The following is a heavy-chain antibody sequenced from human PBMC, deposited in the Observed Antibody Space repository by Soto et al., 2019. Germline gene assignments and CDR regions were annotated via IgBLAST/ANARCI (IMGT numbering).Heavy chain of an antibody. V-gene: IGHV4-59*01. Sequence: SETLPLTCTVSGGSIRNYYWSWVRQPPGKGLEWIGYIYYSGSTNYNPSLKSRVTISVDTSKNQFSLKLSSVTAADTAVYYCATVNGDYRQAFDYWGQGTLVTVS. CDR3: ATVNGDYRQAFDY. CDR2: IYYSGST. J-gene: IGHJ4*02. D-gene: IGHD4-17*01. CDR1: GGSIRNYY.